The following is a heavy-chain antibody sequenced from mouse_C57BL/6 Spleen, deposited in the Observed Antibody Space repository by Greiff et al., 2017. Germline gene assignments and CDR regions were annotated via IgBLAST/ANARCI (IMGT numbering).Heavy chain of an antibody. V-gene: IGHV1-81*01. D-gene: IGHD3-2*02. CDR2: IYPRSGNT. CDR3: ARGAAAQATGFDY. Sequence: QVQLQQSGAELARPGASVKLSCKASGYTFTSYGISWVKQRTGQGIEWIGEIYPRSGNTYYNEKFKGKATLTADKSSSTAYMELRSLTSEDSAVYFCARGAAAQATGFDYWGQGTTLTVSS. J-gene: IGHJ2*01. CDR1: GYTFTSYG.